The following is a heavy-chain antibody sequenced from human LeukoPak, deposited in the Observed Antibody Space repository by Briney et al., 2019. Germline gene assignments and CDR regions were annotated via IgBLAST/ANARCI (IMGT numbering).Heavy chain of an antibody. CDR1: GGTFSSYA. D-gene: IGHD1-26*01. CDR3: ARGRNSGSHNAFDI. CDR2: IIPIFGTA. Sequence: SVKVSCKASGGTFSSYAISWVRQAPGQGLEWMGGIIPIFGTANYAQKFQGRVTITADESTSTAYMELSSLRSEDTAVYYCARGRNSGSHNAFDIWGQGTMVTVSS. J-gene: IGHJ3*02. V-gene: IGHV1-69*13.